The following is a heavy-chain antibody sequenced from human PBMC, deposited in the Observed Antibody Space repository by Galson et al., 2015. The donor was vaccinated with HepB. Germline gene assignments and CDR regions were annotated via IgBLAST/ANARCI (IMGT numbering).Heavy chain of an antibody. J-gene: IGHJ4*02. CDR3: ATWFADSHLEY. CDR2: IKQDGSEK. D-gene: IGHD3-10*01. Sequence: SLRLSCAASGFSFSSFWMSWVRQPPGKGLEFLSSIKQDGSEKYYADSVRGRFTISRDNAKNSLYLQMNGLRVEDTAVYYCATWFADSHLEYWGQGTLVTVSS. V-gene: IGHV3-7*03. CDR1: GFSFSSFW.